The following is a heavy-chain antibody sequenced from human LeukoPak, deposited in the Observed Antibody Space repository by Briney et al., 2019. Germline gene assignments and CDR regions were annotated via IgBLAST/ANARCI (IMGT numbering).Heavy chain of an antibody. CDR1: GFTFSSYA. Sequence: GGSLRLSCAASGFTFSSYAMSWVRQAPGKGLEWVSAISGSGGSTYYADSVKGRFTISRDNSKNTLYLQMNSLRAEDTAVYYCAKAIEPGIAAAGISDYWGQGTLVTVSS. J-gene: IGHJ4*02. CDR2: ISGSGGST. V-gene: IGHV3-23*01. D-gene: IGHD6-13*01. CDR3: AKAIEPGIAAAGISDY.